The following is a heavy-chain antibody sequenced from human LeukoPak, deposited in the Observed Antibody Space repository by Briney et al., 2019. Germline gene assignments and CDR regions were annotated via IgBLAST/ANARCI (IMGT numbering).Heavy chain of an antibody. Sequence: GGTLRLSCAASGFTFSSYGMSWVRQAPGKGLEWVSAISGSGGSTYYADSVKGRFTISRDNSKNTLYLQMNSLRAEDTAVYYCAKRAAWFGESPLDYWGQGTLVTVSS. V-gene: IGHV3-23*01. CDR3: AKRAAWFGESPLDY. CDR2: ISGSGGST. D-gene: IGHD3-10*01. J-gene: IGHJ4*02. CDR1: GFTFSSYG.